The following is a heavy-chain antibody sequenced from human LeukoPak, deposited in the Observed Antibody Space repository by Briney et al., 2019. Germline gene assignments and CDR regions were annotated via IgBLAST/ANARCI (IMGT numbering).Heavy chain of an antibody. V-gene: IGHV4-39*07. Sequence: PSETLSLTCTVSGGSISSNTYYWGWIRQPPGKGLEWIGSIYYSGSTNYNPSLKSRVTISVDTSKNQFSLKLSSVTAADTAVYYCARLLWLGASNYYYYMDVWGKGTTVTISS. CDR1: GGSISSNTYY. J-gene: IGHJ6*03. CDR2: IYYSGST. CDR3: ARLLWLGASNYYYYMDV. D-gene: IGHD3-10*01.